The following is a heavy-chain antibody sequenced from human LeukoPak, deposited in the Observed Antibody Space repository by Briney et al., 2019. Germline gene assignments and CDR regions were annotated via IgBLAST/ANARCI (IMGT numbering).Heavy chain of an antibody. CDR1: GYTFTGYY. CDR2: ISSYNGNT. CDR3: ARDPTLGGSPFYFDY. D-gene: IGHD1-26*01. V-gene: IGHV1-18*04. J-gene: IGHJ4*02. Sequence: ASVKVSCKTSGYTFTGYYMHWVRQAPGQGLEWMGWISSYNGNTNYAQKLQGRVTMTTDTSTSTAYMELRSLRSDDTAVYYCARDPTLGGSPFYFDYWGQGTLVTVSS.